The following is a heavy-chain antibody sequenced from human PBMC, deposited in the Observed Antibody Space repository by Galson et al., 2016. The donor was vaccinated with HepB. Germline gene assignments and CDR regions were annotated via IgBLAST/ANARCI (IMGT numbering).Heavy chain of an antibody. CDR2: ISSGSDYI. Sequence: SLRLSCAASGFTFNRYTVHWVRQAPGKGLEWVASISSGSDYIYYADSVKGRFTISRDNAKKSLYLHMNSLRGEDTALYHCARVDCSYVCPFDYWGQGTLVTVPS. V-gene: IGHV3-21*01. J-gene: IGHJ4*02. CDR1: GFTFNRYT. CDR3: ARVDCSYVCPFDY. D-gene: IGHD3-16*01.